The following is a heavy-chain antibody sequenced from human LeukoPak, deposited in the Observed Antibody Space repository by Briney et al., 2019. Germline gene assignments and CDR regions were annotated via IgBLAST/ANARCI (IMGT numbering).Heavy chain of an antibody. CDR1: GFTFSSYA. Sequence: PGGSLRLSCAASGFTFSSYAMHWVRQAPGKGLEWVAVISYDGSNKYYADSVKGRFTISRDNSKSTLYLQMNSLRAEDTAVYYCASLSWDYFDYWGQGTLVTVSS. CDR2: ISYDGSNK. V-gene: IGHV3-30*04. D-gene: IGHD2-15*01. CDR3: ASLSWDYFDY. J-gene: IGHJ4*02.